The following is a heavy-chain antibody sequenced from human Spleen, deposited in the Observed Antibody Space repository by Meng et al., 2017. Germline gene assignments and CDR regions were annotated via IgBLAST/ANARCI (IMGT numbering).Heavy chain of an antibody. J-gene: IGHJ4*02. Sequence: QLQLHQWGGGLLMPPSNLFLPSVFAGGSFSDYYWCSIRQHPAKGLQWIGEINHSGRTNYNPSLESRATISVDTSQNNLSLKLSSVTAADSAVYYCARGPTTMAHDFDYWGQGTLVTVSS. CDR1: GGSFSDYY. CDR3: ARGPTTMAHDFDY. D-gene: IGHD4-11*01. CDR2: INHSGRT. V-gene: IGHV4-34*01.